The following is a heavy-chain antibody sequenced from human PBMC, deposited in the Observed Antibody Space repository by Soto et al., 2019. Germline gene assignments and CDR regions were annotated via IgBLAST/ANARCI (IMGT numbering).Heavy chain of an antibody. V-gene: IGHV3-30-3*01. CDR2: ISYDGSNK. CDR1: GFTFSSYA. J-gene: IGHJ6*02. Sequence: PGGSLRLSCAAFGFTFSSYAMHWVRQAPGKGLEWVAVISYDGSNKYYADSVKGRFTISRDNSKNTLYLQMNSLRAEDTAVYYCARASGYSYGKAHYYGTDVWGQGTTVTVSS. D-gene: IGHD5-18*01. CDR3: ARASGYSYGKAHYYGTDV.